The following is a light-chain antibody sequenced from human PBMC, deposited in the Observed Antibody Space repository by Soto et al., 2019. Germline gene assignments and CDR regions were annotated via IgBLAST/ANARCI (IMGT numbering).Light chain of an antibody. Sequence: EIVLTQSPATLSLSPGERATLSCRASQSLSSDLAWYQQKPGQAPRLLIYDASNRATGIPARFSGSGSGTDFTLTISSLEPGDFAVYYCQQRCHWHLTFGGGTVVEIK. J-gene: IGKJ4*01. V-gene: IGKV3-11*01. CDR1: QSLSSD. CDR2: DAS. CDR3: QQRCHWHLT.